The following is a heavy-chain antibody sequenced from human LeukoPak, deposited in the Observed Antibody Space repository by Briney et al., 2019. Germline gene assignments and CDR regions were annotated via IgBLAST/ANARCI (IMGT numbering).Heavy chain of an antibody. CDR2: IWYGGSNK. D-gene: IGHD6-6*01. CDR1: GFTFSNYG. J-gene: IGHJ4*02. Sequence: GRSLRLSCEASGFTFSNYGMHWVRQAPGKGLEWVAVIWYGGSNKYYADSVKGRFTTSRDNSKNTLYLQMNSLRAEDTAVYYCAVMGGEHLVLDYWGQGTLVTVSS. V-gene: IGHV3-33*01. CDR3: AVMGGEHLVLDY.